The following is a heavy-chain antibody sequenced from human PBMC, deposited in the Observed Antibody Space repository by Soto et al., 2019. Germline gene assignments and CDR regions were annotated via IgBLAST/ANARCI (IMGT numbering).Heavy chain of an antibody. CDR2: IIPILGIA. CDR1: GGTFSSYT. Sequence: QVQLVQSGAEVKKPGSSVKVSCKASGGTFSSYTISWVRQSPGQGLEWMGRIIPILGIANYAQKFQGRITIHTDKSKRKAYMELSSLRSEDTDVYYCASDLPDGVDAFDIWGQGTMVTVSS. CDR3: ASDLPDGVDAFDI. D-gene: IGHD3-3*01. J-gene: IGHJ3*02. V-gene: IGHV1-69*02.